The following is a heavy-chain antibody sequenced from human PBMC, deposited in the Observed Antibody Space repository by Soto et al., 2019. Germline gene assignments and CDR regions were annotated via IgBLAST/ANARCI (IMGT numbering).Heavy chain of an antibody. V-gene: IGHV3-48*02. D-gene: IGHD4-17*01. CDR3: ARDLTTPHYYGMDV. J-gene: IGHJ6*02. Sequence: PGGSLRLSCAASGFTFSSYSMNWVRQAPGKGLEWVSYISSSSSTIYYADSVKGRFTISRDNAKNSLYLQMNSLRDEDTAVYYCARDLTTPHYYGMDVWGQGTTVNVSS. CDR2: ISSSSSTI. CDR1: GFTFSSYS.